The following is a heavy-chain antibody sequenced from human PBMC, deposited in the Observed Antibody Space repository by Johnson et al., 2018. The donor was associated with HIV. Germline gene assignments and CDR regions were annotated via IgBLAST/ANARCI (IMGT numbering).Heavy chain of an antibody. Sequence: QVQLVESGGGLVQPGGSLRLSCAASGFTFSSYGMHWVRQAPGKGLEWVAFMRYDGSNKDYADSVKGRFTISRHTSKNTLFLQMSSLRPEDTAVYYCAKDVQVRGIVLMVTLFDAFDIWGQGTMVTVSS. CDR3: AKDVQVRGIVLMVTLFDAFDI. CDR2: MRYDGSNK. CDR1: GFTFSSYG. V-gene: IGHV3-30*02. D-gene: IGHD2-8*01. J-gene: IGHJ3*02.